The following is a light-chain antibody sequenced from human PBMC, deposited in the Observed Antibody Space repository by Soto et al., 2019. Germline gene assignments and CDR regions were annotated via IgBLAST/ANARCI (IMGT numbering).Light chain of an antibody. CDR1: QTISSW. CDR2: KAS. J-gene: IGKJ1*01. Sequence: DIKMTQSPSTLSVSVSDRVRTSFLGSQTISSWLAWYQQKPGKAPKLLIYKASTLKSGVPSRFSGSGSGTEFTLTISSLQPDDFATYYCQHYNSYSEAFGQGTKV. V-gene: IGKV1-5*03. CDR3: QHYNSYSEA.